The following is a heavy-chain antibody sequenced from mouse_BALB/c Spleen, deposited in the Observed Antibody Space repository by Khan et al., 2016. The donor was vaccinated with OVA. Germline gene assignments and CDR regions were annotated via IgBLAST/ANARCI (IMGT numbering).Heavy chain of an antibody. CDR1: GYTFTTYW. CDR2: INPTSGYP. J-gene: IGHJ2*01. CDR3: TRDRIDY. V-gene: IGHV1-7*01. Sequence: QVQLKESGAELTKPGASVKMSCKASGYTFTTYWMHWVKQRPGQGLEWIGYINPTSGYPDYTDKFKDRATLSADKSSSTAYMQLNSLTSEDSAVYYCTRDRIDYWGQGTTLTVSS.